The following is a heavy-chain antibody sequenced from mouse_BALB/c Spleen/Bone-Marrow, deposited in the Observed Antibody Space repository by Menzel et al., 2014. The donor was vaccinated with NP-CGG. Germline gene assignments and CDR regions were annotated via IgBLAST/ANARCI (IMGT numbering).Heavy chain of an antibody. CDR1: GYVFSTYW. V-gene: IGHV1-80*01. D-gene: IGHD1-1*01. CDR2: IYPGDGDT. Sequence: QVQLQQPGAELVRPGSSVKISCKASGYVFSTYWMNWVKQRPGQGLEWIGQIYPGDGDTNYNGKFKGTATLTADKSPSTAYMQLSSLTSEDSAVYFCARSGYGSSHDYWGQGTTLTVSS. J-gene: IGHJ2*01. CDR3: ARSGYGSSHDY.